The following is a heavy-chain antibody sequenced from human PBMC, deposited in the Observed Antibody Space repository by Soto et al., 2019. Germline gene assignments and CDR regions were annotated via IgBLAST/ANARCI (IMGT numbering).Heavy chain of an antibody. CDR2: INSDGSVS. CDR3: ARGDCVGGTCYSLAGSFCYCMDV. Sequence: EVQLVESGGGLVQPGGSLRLSCAASGFTFSNYWMYWVRQAPGKGLEWVSRINSDGSVSSYADSVKGRLTISRDNVKNTLYLQMDRLIAEDTAVYYCARGDCVGGTCYSLAGSFCYCMDVWGKGTTVTVFS. J-gene: IGHJ6*03. V-gene: IGHV3-74*02. CDR1: GFTFSNYW. D-gene: IGHD2-15*01.